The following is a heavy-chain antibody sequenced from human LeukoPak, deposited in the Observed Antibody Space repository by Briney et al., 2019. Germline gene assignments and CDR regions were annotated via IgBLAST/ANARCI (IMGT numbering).Heavy chain of an antibody. J-gene: IGHJ4*02. CDR2: ISRNSDYI. CDR1: GFSFSDYT. Sequence: GGSLRLSCAASGFSFSDYTMNWVRQAPGKGLEWVSSISRNSDYIFYADSMKGRFTISRDNAKNSLYLQMNSLRAEDTAVYYCARERISSFDYWGQGTLVTVSS. CDR3: ARERISSFDY. D-gene: IGHD2/OR15-2a*01. V-gene: IGHV3-21*01.